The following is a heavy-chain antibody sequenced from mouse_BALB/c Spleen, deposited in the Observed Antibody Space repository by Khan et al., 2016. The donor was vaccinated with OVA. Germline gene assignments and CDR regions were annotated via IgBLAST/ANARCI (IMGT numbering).Heavy chain of an antibody. J-gene: IGHJ2*01. CDR1: GFTFSSYG. V-gene: IGHV5-17*02. D-gene: IGHD1-1*01. CDR2: ISGDSSTI. CDR3: ATSYYYGYYFDY. Sequence: EVELVESGGGLVQPGGSRKLSCAASGFTFSSYGMHWVRQAPEKGLEWVAYISGDSSTIYYTETVKGRFTISRDNPKNTLYLQMNSLMSEDTAMYYCATSYYYGYYFDYWGPGTTLTVSS.